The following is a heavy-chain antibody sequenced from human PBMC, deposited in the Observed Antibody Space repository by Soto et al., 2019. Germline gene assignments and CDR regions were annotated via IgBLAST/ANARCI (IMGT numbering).Heavy chain of an antibody. CDR1: GGSFSGYY. D-gene: IGHD3-22*01. CDR2: INHSGST. J-gene: IGHJ3*02. Sequence: SETLSLTCAVYGGSFSGYYWSWIRQPPGKGLEWIGEINHSGSTNYNPSLKSRVTISVDTSKNQFSLKLSSVTAADTAVYYCARGLSMIVVVITHYHDAFDTWGQGTMVTVS. CDR3: ARGLSMIVVVITHYHDAFDT. V-gene: IGHV4-34*01.